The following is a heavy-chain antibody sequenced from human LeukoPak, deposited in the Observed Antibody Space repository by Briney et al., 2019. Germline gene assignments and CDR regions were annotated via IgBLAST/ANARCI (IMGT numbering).Heavy chain of an antibody. CDR3: ARDRGPSDAFDI. V-gene: IGHV4-59*12. CDR1: GGSISSYY. Sequence: SETLSLTCTVSGGSISSYYWSWIRQPPGKGLEWIGSIYYSGSTYYNPSLKSRVTISVDTSKNQFSLKLSSVTAADTAVYYCARDRGPSDAFDIWGQGTMVTVSS. J-gene: IGHJ3*02. CDR2: IYYSGST.